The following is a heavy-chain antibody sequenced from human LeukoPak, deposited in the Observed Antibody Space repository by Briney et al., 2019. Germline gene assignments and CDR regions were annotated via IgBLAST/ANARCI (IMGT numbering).Heavy chain of an antibody. J-gene: IGHJ3*02. D-gene: IGHD4-17*01. CDR1: GFTFSSYA. V-gene: IGHV3-30*04. CDR2: ISYDGSNK. CDR3: ARDRDPYGDPDAFDI. Sequence: GGSLRLSCAASGFTFSSYAMHWVRQAPGKGLEWVAVISYDGSNKYYADSVKGRFTISRDNSKNTLYLQMNSLRAEDTAVYYCARDRDPYGDPDAFDIWGQGTMVTVSS.